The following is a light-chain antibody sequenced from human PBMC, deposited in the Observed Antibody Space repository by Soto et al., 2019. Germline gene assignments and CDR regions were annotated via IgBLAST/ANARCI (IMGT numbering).Light chain of an antibody. J-gene: IGKJ1*01. CDR3: QQSYSTPT. V-gene: IGKV1-39*01. Sequence: DIQMTQSPSSLSASVGDRVARTSRGSQSISSYLNWYQQKPGKAPKLLIYAASSLQSGVPSRFSGSGSGTDFTLTISSLQPEDFATYYCQQSYSTPTFGQGTKVDIK. CDR1: QSISSY. CDR2: AAS.